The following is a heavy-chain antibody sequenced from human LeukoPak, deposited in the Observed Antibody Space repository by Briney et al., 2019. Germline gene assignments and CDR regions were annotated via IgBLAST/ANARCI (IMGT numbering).Heavy chain of an antibody. D-gene: IGHD6-6*01. CDR2: IYTSGST. J-gene: IGHJ4*02. V-gene: IGHV4-4*07. CDR1: GGSISSYY. Sequence: SETLSLTCTVSGGSISSYYWSWIRQPAEKGLEWIGRIYTSGSTNHNPSLKSRVTMSVDTSKNQFSLKLSSVTAADTAVYYCASSALGSTYYFDYWGQGTLVTVSS. CDR3: ASSALGSTYYFDY.